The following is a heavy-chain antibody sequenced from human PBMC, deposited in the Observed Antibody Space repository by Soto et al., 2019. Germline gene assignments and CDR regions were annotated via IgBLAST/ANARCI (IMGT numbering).Heavy chain of an antibody. V-gene: IGHV4-31*03. CDR1: GASVSSGAHY. CDR2: IYYSGDT. J-gene: IGHJ4*02. Sequence: QVQLQESGPGLVKPSQTLSLTCTVSGASVSSGAHYWSWVRQHPGKGLEWIGYIYYSGDTQYNPSLKRRVNISLDMSKNQFSLKLSSVTAADTAVYYCAIVESASWLAYWGRGTLGTVSS. D-gene: IGHD2-15*01. CDR3: AIVESASWLAY.